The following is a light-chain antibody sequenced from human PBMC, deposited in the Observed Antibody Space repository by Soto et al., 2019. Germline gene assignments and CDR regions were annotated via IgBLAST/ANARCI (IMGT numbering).Light chain of an antibody. Sequence: EIVMTQSPLSLPVTPGEPASISCRSSQSLLQSNGNNKLGCGLQKPGQSPQLLMYLGSSRASGVPDRFSGSGSGTDFTLKISRVEPEDVGVYYCMQVLQTPPTFGGGTKVEIK. V-gene: IGKV2-28*01. CDR2: LGS. CDR1: QSLLQSNGNNK. J-gene: IGKJ4*01. CDR3: MQVLQTPPT.